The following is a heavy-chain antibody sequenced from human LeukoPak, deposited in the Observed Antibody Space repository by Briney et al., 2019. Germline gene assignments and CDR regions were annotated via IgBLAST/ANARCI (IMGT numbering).Heavy chain of an antibody. V-gene: IGHV4-59*01. CDR1: GGSISSYY. J-gene: IGHJ4*02. D-gene: IGHD6-13*01. Sequence: PETLSLTCTVSGGSISSYYWSWIRQPPGKGLEWIGYIYYSGSTNYNPSLKSRVTISVDTSKNQFSLKLSSVTAADTAVYYCARGPDGCGSSCSLDYWGQGTLVTVSS. CDR3: ARGPDGCGSSCSLDY. CDR2: IYYSGST.